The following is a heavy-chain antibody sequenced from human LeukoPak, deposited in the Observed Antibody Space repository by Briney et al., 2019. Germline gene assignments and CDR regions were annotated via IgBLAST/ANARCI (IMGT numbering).Heavy chain of an antibody. CDR1: GGSISSSSYY. V-gene: IGHV4-39*01. CDR3: ARKPGYYGSGSYYRS. CDR2: IYYSGST. D-gene: IGHD3-10*01. J-gene: IGHJ4*02. Sequence: SETLSLTCTVSGGSISSSSYYWGWIRQPPGKGLEWIGSIYYSGSTYYNPSLKSRVTISVDTSKNQFSLKLSSVTAADTAVYYCARKPGYYGSGSYYRSWGQGTLVTVSS.